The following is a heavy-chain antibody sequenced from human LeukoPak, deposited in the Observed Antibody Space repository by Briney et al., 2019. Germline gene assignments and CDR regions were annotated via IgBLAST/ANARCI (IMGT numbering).Heavy chain of an antibody. V-gene: IGHV4-59*10. CDR1: GGSFSGYY. D-gene: IGHD3-22*01. Sequence: SETLSLTCAVYGGSFSGYYWSWIRQPAGKGLEWIGRIYTSGCTNYNPSLKSRVTISVDTSKNQFSLKLSSVTAADTAVYYCATLENDSSGYYLGYWGQGTLVTVSS. CDR2: IYTSGCT. CDR3: ATLENDSSGYYLGY. J-gene: IGHJ4*02.